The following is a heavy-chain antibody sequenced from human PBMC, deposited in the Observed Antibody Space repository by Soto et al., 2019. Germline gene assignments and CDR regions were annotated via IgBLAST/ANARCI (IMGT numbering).Heavy chain of an antibody. Sequence: PGGSLRLSCAASGVTFSSYAMSWVRQAPGKGLEWVSAISGSGGSTYYADSVKGRFTISRDNSKNTLYLQMNSLRAEDTAVYYCAKPGTYDSSGYYYGYWGQGTLVTVSS. CDR1: GVTFSSYA. V-gene: IGHV3-23*01. D-gene: IGHD3-22*01. CDR3: AKPGTYDSSGYYYGY. CDR2: ISGSGGST. J-gene: IGHJ4*02.